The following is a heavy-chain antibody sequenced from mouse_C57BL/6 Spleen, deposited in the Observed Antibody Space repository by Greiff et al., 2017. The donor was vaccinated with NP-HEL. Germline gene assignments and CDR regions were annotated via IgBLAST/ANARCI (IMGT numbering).Heavy chain of an antibody. D-gene: IGHD1-1*01. CDR3: ARGGSSYWYCDV. V-gene: IGHV1-80*01. Sequence: QVQLQQSGAELVKPGASVKISCKASGYAFSSYWMNWVKQRPGKGLEWIGQIYPGDGDTNYNGKFKGKATLTADKSSSTAYMQLSSLTSEDSAVYFGARGGSSYWYCDVWGTGTTVTVSS. CDR2: IYPGDGDT. J-gene: IGHJ1*03. CDR1: GYAFSSYW.